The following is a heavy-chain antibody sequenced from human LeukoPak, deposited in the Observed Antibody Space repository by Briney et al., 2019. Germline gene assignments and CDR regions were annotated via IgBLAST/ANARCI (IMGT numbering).Heavy chain of an antibody. CDR2: SSVRSNYR. V-gene: IGHV3-21*01. CDR1: GYTFSDFS. Sequence: PWGSLRLSCAASGYTFSDFSVNWVRQAPGKGLEWVSSSSVRSNYRYYADSARGRFTISRDDARDSLFLQMNSLRAEDTAVYFCVRLRRNSDRSGYYYYYDYWGQGTPVTVFS. CDR3: VRLRRNSDRSGYYYYYDY. D-gene: IGHD3-22*01. J-gene: IGHJ4*02.